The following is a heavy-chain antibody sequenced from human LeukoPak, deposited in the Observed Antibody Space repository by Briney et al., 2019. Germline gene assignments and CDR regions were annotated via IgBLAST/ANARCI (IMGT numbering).Heavy chain of an antibody. CDR3: ARGVRDDSSGYYEDY. Sequence: GGSLRLSCAASGFTFSQYAMHWVRQAPGKGLDWVAVISYDEINKHFADSVKGGFTISRDNSKNTLYLQMNSLRAEDTGVYYCARGVRDDSSGYYEDYWGQGTLVTVSS. J-gene: IGHJ4*02. D-gene: IGHD3-22*01. CDR1: GFTFSQYA. V-gene: IGHV3-30*04. CDR2: ISYDEINK.